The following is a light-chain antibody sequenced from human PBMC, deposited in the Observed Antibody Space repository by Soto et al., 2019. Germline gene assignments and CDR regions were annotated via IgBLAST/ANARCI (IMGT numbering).Light chain of an antibody. Sequence: QSVLTQTPSASATPGQRVTISCSGRSSNIGSYDVYWYQHLPGTAPKVLIYMSNHRPSGVPDRFSGSKSGTSASLAISGLRAEDEAYYYWAVWDDSLRGHVFGTGTKLTVL. CDR1: SSNIGSYD. CDR2: MSN. CDR3: AVWDDSLRGHV. V-gene: IGLV1-47*01. J-gene: IGLJ1*01.